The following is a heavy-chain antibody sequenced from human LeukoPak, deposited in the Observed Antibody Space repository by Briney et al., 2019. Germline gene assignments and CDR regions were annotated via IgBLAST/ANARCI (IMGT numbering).Heavy chain of an antibody. D-gene: IGHD6-19*01. Sequence: ASVKVSCKVSGYTLTELSMHWVRQAPGKGLEWMGGFDPEDGETIYAQKFQGRVTMTEDTSTDTAYMELSSLRSEDTAVYYCATDQIGGGWTYFDYWGQRTLVTVSS. CDR2: FDPEDGET. J-gene: IGHJ4*02. CDR1: GYTLTELS. V-gene: IGHV1-24*01. CDR3: ATDQIGGGWTYFDY.